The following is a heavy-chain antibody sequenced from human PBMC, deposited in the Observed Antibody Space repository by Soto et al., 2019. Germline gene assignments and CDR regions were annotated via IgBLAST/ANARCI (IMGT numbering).Heavy chain of an antibody. Sequence: PSETLSLTCTVSGGSISSYYWSWIRQPPGKGLEWIGYIYYSGSTNYNPSLKSRVTISVDTSKNQFSLKLSSVTAADTAVYYCARHYCSGGRCYYFDQWGQGTLVTVSS. CDR1: GGSISSYY. V-gene: IGHV4-59*08. CDR3: ARHYCSGGRCYYFDQ. J-gene: IGHJ4*02. D-gene: IGHD2-15*01. CDR2: IYYSGST.